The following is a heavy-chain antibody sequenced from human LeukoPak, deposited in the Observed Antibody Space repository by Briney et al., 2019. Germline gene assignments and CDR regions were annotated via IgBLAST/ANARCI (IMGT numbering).Heavy chain of an antibody. CDR2: IHNTGST. Sequence: PSETLSLTCTVSGGSISSVAYYWGWIRQPPGKGLEWIATIHNTGSTYYNPSLKSRITISIDASRNQISLELNSVTAADTALYYCAKSHLGVPHDYWGQGTLVTVSS. V-gene: IGHV4-39*01. CDR1: GGSISSVAYY. D-gene: IGHD3-3*01. CDR3: AKSHLGVPHDY. J-gene: IGHJ4*02.